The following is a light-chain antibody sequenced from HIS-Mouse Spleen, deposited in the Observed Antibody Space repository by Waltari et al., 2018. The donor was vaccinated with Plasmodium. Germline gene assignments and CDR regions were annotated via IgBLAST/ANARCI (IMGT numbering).Light chain of an antibody. V-gene: IGKV3-15*01. CDR3: QQYNNWSFT. CDR1: QSVSSN. CDR2: GAS. J-gene: IGKJ3*01. Sequence: EIVMTQSPATLSVSPGARATLSCRASQSVSSNLAVYQQKPGQAPRLLIYGASTRATGIPARFSGSGSGTEFTLTISSLQSEDFAVYYCQQYNNWSFTFGPGTKVDIK.